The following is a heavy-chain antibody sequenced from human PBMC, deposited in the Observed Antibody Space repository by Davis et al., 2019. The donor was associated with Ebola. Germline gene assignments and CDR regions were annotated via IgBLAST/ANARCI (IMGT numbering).Heavy chain of an antibody. CDR3: ARQLGYCSSTNCPNYYYYGMDV. Sequence: AASVKVSCKASSYTFTSYGISWVRQAPGQGLEWMGWISAYNGNTNYAQKLQGRVTITRDTSASTAYMELSSLRSEDTAVYYCARQLGYCSSTNCPNYYYYGMDVWGQGTTVTVSS. J-gene: IGHJ6*02. D-gene: IGHD2-2*01. CDR1: SYTFTSYG. V-gene: IGHV1-18*01. CDR2: ISAYNGNT.